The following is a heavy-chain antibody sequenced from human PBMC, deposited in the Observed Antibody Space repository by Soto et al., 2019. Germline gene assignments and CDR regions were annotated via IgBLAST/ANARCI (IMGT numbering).Heavy chain of an antibody. CDR1: GFAFSSYW. CDR3: VKASTVTGVGGYR. CDR2: ISSNGRNT. Sequence: EVQLVESGGGLVQPGGSLRLSCAASGFAFSSYWMQWVRQAPGKGPVWVSRISSNGRNTTYADPVKGRFTVSRDNAKNTLHLQMTSLRDDDTAVYYCVKASTVTGVGGYRWGQETLVTVSS. V-gene: IGHV3-74*03. D-gene: IGHD6-19*01. J-gene: IGHJ4*02.